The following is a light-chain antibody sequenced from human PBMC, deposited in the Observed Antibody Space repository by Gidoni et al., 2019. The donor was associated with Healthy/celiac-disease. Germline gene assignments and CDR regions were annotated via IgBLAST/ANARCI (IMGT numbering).Light chain of an antibody. V-gene: IGLV3-1*01. J-gene: IGLJ2*01. CDR1: KLGDKY. Sequence: SYELTQPPSVSVSPGQTASIPCSGDKLGDKYACWYQQKPGQSPVLVSYQVSKRPSGIPERFSGSNSGNTATLTISGTQAMDEADYYCQAWDSSIVVFGGGTKLTVL. CDR2: QVS. CDR3: QAWDSSIVV.